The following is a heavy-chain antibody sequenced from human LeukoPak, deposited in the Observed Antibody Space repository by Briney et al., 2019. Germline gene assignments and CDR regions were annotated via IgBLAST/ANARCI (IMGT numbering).Heavy chain of an antibody. Sequence: ASVKVSCKASGYTFTGYYMHWVRQAPGQGLEWMGWINPNSGGTNYAQKFQGRVTMTRDTSISTAYMELSRLKSDDTAVYSCAGDLGGYDFVYWGQGTLVTVSS. CDR3: AGDLGGYDFVY. D-gene: IGHD5-12*01. CDR1: GYTFTGYY. J-gene: IGHJ4*02. V-gene: IGHV1-2*02. CDR2: INPNSGGT.